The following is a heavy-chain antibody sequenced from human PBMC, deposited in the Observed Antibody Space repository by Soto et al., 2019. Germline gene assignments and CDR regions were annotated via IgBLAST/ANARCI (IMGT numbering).Heavy chain of an antibody. J-gene: IGHJ6*02. V-gene: IGHV4-30-4*01. CDR1: GDSISSADYY. D-gene: IGHD1-1*01. CDR3: ARDLWVEPELYYFGMDV. Sequence: PSETLSLTCTVSGDSISSADYYWSWIRQTPGKGLEWIGHIFYSGTTYYNPSLKILLTISVDTSKNHSSLRLTSVTAADTAVYYCARDLWVEPELYYFGMDVWGQGTTVTVSS. CDR2: IFYSGTT.